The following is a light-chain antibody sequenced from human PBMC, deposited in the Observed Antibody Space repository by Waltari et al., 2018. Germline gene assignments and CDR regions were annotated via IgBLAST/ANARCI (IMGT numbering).Light chain of an antibody. Sequence: IVLTQSPATLSLSPGERATLSCRASQSVSSSLAWYQQKPGQTPRLLIYDPAKRATVIPARFSGRGSGTDVTLTISSLEPEDFAVYYCQQRTTWPPSLTFGGGTRVEVK. CDR1: QSVSSS. CDR2: DPA. V-gene: IGKV3-11*01. CDR3: QQRTTWPPSLT. J-gene: IGKJ4*01.